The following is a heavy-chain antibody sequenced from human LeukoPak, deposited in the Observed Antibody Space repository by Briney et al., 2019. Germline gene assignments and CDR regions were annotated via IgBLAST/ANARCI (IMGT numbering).Heavy chain of an antibody. CDR3: ARGSDSLGGSIAAQGGY. CDR2: IKQDGSEK. V-gene: IGHV3-7*01. J-gene: IGHJ4*02. Sequence: GRSLRLSCTASGFTFGDYGMSWVRQAPGKGLEWVANIKQDGSEKYYVDSVKGRFTISRDNAKNSLYLQMNSLRAEDTAVYYCARGSDSLGGSIAAQGGYWGQGTLVTVSS. CDR1: GFTFGDYG. D-gene: IGHD6-6*01.